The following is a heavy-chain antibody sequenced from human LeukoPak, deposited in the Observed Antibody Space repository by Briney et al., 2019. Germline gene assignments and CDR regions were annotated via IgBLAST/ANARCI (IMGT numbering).Heavy chain of an antibody. CDR1: GGSISSYY. CDR2: IYYSGST. V-gene: IGHV4-59*01. D-gene: IGHD6-19*01. Sequence: SETLSLTCTVSGGSISSYYWSWIRQPPGKGLEWIGYIYYSGSTNYNPSLKSRVTISVDTSKNQFSLKLSSVTAADTAVYYCARGAPERAVAFDYWGQGTLVTASS. J-gene: IGHJ4*02. CDR3: ARGAPERAVAFDY.